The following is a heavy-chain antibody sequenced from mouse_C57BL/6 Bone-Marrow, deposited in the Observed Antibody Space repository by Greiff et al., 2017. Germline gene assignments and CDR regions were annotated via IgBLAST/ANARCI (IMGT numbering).Heavy chain of an antibody. D-gene: IGHD1-1*01. CDR1: GYTFTSYW. Sequence: QVQLQQPGAELVKPGASVKMSCKASGYTFTSYWITWVKQRPGQGLEWIGDIYPGSGSTNYNEKFKSKATLTVDTSSSTAYMQLSSLTSEDSAVYYCARSRTVVATDAMDYWGQGTSVTVSS. J-gene: IGHJ4*01. CDR2: IYPGSGST. V-gene: IGHV1-55*01. CDR3: ARSRTVVATDAMDY.